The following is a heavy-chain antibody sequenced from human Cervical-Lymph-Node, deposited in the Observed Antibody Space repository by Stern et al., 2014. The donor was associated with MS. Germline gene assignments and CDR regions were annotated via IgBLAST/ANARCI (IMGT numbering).Heavy chain of an antibody. Sequence: QVTLRESGPALVKPTQTLTLTCTFSGFSLSTSGMCVSWIRQPPGKALEWLALIDWDDDKYYSTSLKTRLTISKDTSKSQVVLTMTNMDPVDTATYYCARTRRVRGAHWFDPWGQGTLVTVSS. D-gene: IGHD3-10*01. CDR1: GFSLSTSGMC. CDR2: IDWDDDK. V-gene: IGHV2-70*01. J-gene: IGHJ5*02. CDR3: ARTRRVRGAHWFDP.